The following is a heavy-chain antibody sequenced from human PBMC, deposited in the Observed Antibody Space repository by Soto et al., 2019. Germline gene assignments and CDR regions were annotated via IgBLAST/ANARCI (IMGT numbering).Heavy chain of an antibody. CDR3: ARELAAAGILDY. CDR1: GGSISSGGYS. V-gene: IGHV4-30-2*01. CDR2: IYHSGST. D-gene: IGHD6-13*01. Sequence: PSETLSLTCAVSGGSISSGGYSWSWIRQPPGKGLEWIGYIYHSGSTYYNPSLKSRVTISVDRSKNQFSLKLSSVTAADTAVYYCARELAAAGILDYWGQGTLVTVSS. J-gene: IGHJ4*02.